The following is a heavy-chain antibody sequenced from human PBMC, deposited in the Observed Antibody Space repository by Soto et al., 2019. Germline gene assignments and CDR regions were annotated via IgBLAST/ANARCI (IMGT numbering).Heavy chain of an antibody. J-gene: IGHJ6*03. CDR1: GYSFTGHL. D-gene: IGHD2-2*01. CDR2: IYPGDSDT. CDR3: ARGSSTDYMDV. Sequence: GESLKISCKGSGYSFTGHLIGWVRQMPGKGLEWMGIIYPGDSDTRYSPSFQGQVTISADKSISTAYLQWSSLKASDTAIYYCARGSSTDYMDVWGKGTTVTVSS. V-gene: IGHV5-51*01.